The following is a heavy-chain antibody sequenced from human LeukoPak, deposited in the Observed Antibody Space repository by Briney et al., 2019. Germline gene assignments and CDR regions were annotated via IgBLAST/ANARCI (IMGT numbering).Heavy chain of an antibody. Sequence: MPGGSLRLSCAASGFTFSSYSMNWVRQAPGKGLEWVSSISSSSSYIYYADSVKGRFTISRDNAKNSLYLQMTSLRAEDTAVYYCAREAEDYCDSGTYYFDFWGQGTLVTVSS. J-gene: IGHJ4*02. CDR1: GFTFSSYS. V-gene: IGHV3-21*01. CDR3: AREAEDYCDSGTYYFDF. D-gene: IGHD3-10*01. CDR2: ISSSSSYI.